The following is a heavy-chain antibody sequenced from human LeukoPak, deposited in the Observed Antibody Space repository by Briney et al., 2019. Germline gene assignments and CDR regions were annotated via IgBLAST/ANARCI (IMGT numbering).Heavy chain of an antibody. J-gene: IGHJ6*02. CDR2: MNPNSGNT. CDR1: GYTFTSYD. V-gene: IGHV1-8*01. Sequence: ASVKVSCKASGYTFTSYDINWVRQATGQGLEGMGWMNPNSGNTGYAQKFQGRVTMTRNTSISTAYMELSSLRSEDTAVYYCARGRDYYHAMDVWGQGTTVTVSS. CDR3: ARGRDYYHAMDV.